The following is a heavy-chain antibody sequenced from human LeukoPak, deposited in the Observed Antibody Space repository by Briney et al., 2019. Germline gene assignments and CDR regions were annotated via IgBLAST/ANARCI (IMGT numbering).Heavy chain of an antibody. J-gene: IGHJ4*02. CDR1: GFTFIRYS. Sequence: PGGSLRLSCAASGFTFIRYSMNWVRQAPGKGLEWVSSISSSSSYIYYADSVKGRFTISRDNAKNSLYLQMNSLRAEDTAVYYCARDPRVENHFDYWGQGTLVTVSS. D-gene: IGHD1-14*01. CDR2: ISSSSSYI. CDR3: ARDPRVENHFDY. V-gene: IGHV3-21*01.